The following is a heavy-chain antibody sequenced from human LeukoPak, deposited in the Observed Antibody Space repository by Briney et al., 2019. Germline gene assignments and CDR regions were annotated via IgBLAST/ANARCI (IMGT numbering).Heavy chain of an antibody. CDR1: GYTFTSYD. V-gene: IGHV1-8*01. CDR3: ARGGDSTYYDFWSGYHTGIYRYYYYMDI. D-gene: IGHD3-3*01. CDR2: MNPNSGNT. J-gene: IGHJ6*03. Sequence: ASVKVSCKASGYTFTSYDINWVRQATGQGLEWMGWMNPNSGNTGYAQKFQGRVTITRNTSISTAYMELSSLRSEDTAVYYCARGGDSTYYDFWSGYHTGIYRYYYYMDIWGKGTTVTVSS.